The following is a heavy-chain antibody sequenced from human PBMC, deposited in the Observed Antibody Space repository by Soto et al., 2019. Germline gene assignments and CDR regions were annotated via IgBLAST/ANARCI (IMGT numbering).Heavy chain of an antibody. D-gene: IGHD5-12*01. CDR1: GYTFTSYD. V-gene: IGHV1-8*01. CDR2: MNPNSGNT. CDR3: ARGTIGYSGYEYYFDY. Sequence: ASVKVSCTASGYTFTSYDSNWVRQATGQGLEWMGWMNPNSGNTGYAQKFQGRVTMTRNTSISTAYMELSSLRSEDTAVYYCARGTIGYSGYEYYFDYWGQGTLVTVSS. J-gene: IGHJ4*02.